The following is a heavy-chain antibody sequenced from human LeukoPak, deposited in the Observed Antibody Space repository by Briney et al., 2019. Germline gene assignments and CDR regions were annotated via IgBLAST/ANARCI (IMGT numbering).Heavy chain of an antibody. J-gene: IGHJ5*02. CDR3: ARCTYDYDSGTYYFYNWFDP. CDR2: LYYGGST. V-gene: IGHV4-30-2*03. Sequence: SETLSLTCTVSGGSISSGGYYWSWIRQPPGKGLEWIASLYYGGSTYYNPSLKSRVTISVDTSKNQFSLKLSSVTATDTAVFYFARCTYDYDSGTYYFYNWFDPWGQGTLVTVSS. D-gene: IGHD3-10*01. CDR1: GGSISSGGYY.